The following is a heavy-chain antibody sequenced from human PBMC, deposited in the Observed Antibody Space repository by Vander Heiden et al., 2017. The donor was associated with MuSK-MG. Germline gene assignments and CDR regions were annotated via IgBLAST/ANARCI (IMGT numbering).Heavy chain of an antibody. V-gene: IGHV1-2*02. J-gene: IGHJ4*02. CDR1: GYTFTGYY. D-gene: IGHD2-15*01. Sequence: QVQLVQSGAEVKKPGPSVKVSSKASGYTFTGYYMHWVRQAPGQGLEWMGWINPNSGGTNDAQKFQGRVTMTRDTSISTAYMELSRLRSDDTAVYYCARDSGGKASHWGQGTLVTVSS. CDR3: ARDSGGKASH. CDR2: INPNSGGT.